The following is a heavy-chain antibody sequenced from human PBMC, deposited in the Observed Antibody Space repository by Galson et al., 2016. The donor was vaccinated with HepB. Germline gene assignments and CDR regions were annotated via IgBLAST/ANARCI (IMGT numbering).Heavy chain of an antibody. Sequence: SLRLSCAASGFTFSSYGMQWVRQAPGKGLEWMAVISYDGIHQYYADSVKGRFTISRDSSKNTVYLEMNSLRPEDTAVYYCTKPRPSSLGNSYGPTDHWGQGTLVTVAS. CDR2: ISYDGIHQ. J-gene: IGHJ4*02. V-gene: IGHV3-30*18. CDR3: TKPRPSSLGNSYGPTDH. CDR1: GFTFSSYG. D-gene: IGHD5-18*01.